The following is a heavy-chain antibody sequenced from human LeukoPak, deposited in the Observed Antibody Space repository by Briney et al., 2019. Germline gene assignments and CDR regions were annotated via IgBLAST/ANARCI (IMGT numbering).Heavy chain of an antibody. J-gene: IGHJ4*02. CDR1: GGTFSSYA. V-gene: IGHV1-69*05. D-gene: IGHD6-13*01. Sequence: SVKVSCKASGGTFSSYAISWVRQAPGQGLEWMGRIIPIFGTANYAQKFQGRVTITTDESTSTAYMELSGLRSEDTAVYYCARDLGGGGIADHYFDYWGQGTLVTVSS. CDR3: ARDLGGGGIADHYFDY. CDR2: IIPIFGTA.